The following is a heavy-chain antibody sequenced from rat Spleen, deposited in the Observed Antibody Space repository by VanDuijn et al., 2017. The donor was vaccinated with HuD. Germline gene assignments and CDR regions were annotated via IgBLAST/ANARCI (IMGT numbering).Heavy chain of an antibody. J-gene: IGHJ2*01. D-gene: IGHD1-12*02. CDR3: TTDTFYDGTYYPGGFDY. V-gene: IGHV5-19*01. CDR1: GFTFSNYG. CDR2: ISSSGGTT. Sequence: EVQLVESGGGLVQPGRSMKLSCVASGFTFSNYGMAWVRQAPTKGLEWVATISSSGGTTYYRDSVKGRFTISRDNAKSTLYLQLDSLRSEDTATYYCTTDTFYDGTYYPGGFDYWGQGVMVTVSS.